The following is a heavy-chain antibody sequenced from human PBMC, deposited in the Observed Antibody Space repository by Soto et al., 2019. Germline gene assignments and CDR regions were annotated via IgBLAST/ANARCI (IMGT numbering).Heavy chain of an antibody. CDR1: GYSFTSYW. D-gene: IGHD3-3*01. CDR3: ARLERYDFWSGYYTSTFDY. CDR2: IYPGDSDT. J-gene: IGHJ4*01. V-gene: IGHV5-51*01. Sequence: GESLKISCKGSGYSFTSYWIGWVRQMPGKGLEWMGIIYPGDSDTRYSPSFQGQVTISADKSISTAYLQWSSLKASDTAMYYCARLERYDFWSGYYTSTFDYWGQGTLVTVSS.